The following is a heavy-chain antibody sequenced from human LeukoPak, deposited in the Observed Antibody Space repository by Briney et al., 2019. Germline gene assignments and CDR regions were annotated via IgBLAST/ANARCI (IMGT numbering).Heavy chain of an antibody. CDR3: ASIQLWPIID. V-gene: IGHV1-24*01. D-gene: IGHD5-18*01. Sequence: GASVKVSCKASGYTFTGYYMHWVRQAPGKGLEWMGGFDPEDGETIYAQKFQGRVTMTEDTSTDTAYMELSSLRSEDTAVYYCASIQLWPIIDWGQGTLVTVSS. CDR2: FDPEDGET. J-gene: IGHJ4*02. CDR1: GYTFTGYY.